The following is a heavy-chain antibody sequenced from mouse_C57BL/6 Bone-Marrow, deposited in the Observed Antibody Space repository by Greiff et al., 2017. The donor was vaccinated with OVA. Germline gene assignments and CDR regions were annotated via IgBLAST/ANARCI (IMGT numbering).Heavy chain of an antibody. CDR1: GYTFTSYW. J-gene: IGHJ4*01. Sequence: VQLQQSGTVLARPGASVKMSCKTSGYTFTSYWMHWVKQRPGQGLEWIGAIYPGNSDTSYNQKFKGKAKLPADTSSSTAYMVLNSLTTEDSAVXYCSYCDLYYAIDYWGQGTAVTVSS. CDR3: SYCDLYYAIDY. V-gene: IGHV1-5*01. D-gene: IGHD2-4*01. CDR2: IYPGNSDT.